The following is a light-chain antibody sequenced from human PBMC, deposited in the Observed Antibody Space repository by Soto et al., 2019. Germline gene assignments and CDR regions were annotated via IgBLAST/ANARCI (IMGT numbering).Light chain of an antibody. CDR1: RSQVGGNS. J-gene: IGLJ1*01. Sequence: SPMTQPPSVSAAPGQKVTISCSGNRSQVGGNSVSLYEMQPGTAPKLLKYEDITRHTRIPDGFSGSKSGTSATLGITGFQTGDVADYFCGSWDSRLRAYVFGSGTKVTDL. V-gene: IGLV1-51*02. CDR2: EDI. CDR3: GSWDSRLRAYV.